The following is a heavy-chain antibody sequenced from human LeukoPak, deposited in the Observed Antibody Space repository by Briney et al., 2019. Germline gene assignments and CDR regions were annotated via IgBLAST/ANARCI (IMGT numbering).Heavy chain of an antibody. J-gene: IGHJ4*02. CDR2: ISYDGSNK. CDR3: ARGGRGDY. CDR1: GFTFSSYA. V-gene: IGHV3-30-3*01. Sequence: GGSLRLSCAASGFTFSSYAMHWARQAPGKGLEWVAVISYDGSNKYYADSVKGRFTISRDNSKNTLYLQMNSLRAEDTAVYYCARGGRGDYWGQGTLVTVSS. D-gene: IGHD1-26*01.